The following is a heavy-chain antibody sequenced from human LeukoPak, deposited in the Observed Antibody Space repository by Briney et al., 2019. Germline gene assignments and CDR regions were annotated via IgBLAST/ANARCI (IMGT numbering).Heavy chain of an antibody. Sequence: GGSLRLSCTASGFSVSSNFMSWVRQAPGKGLEWVSVLYSGANTYYADSVKGRFTISSDNSKNTLYLQMNSLRADDTAVYYCARAVAYYYVSGNYYPGAFDIWGQGTMVTVSS. J-gene: IGHJ3*02. D-gene: IGHD3-10*01. V-gene: IGHV3-53*01. CDR1: GFSVSSNF. CDR3: ARAVAYYYVSGNYYPGAFDI. CDR2: LYSGANT.